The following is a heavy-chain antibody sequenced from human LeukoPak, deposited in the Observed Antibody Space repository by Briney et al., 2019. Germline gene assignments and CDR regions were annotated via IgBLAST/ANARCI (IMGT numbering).Heavy chain of an antibody. Sequence: ASVKVSCKASGYTFTSYAMNWVRQAPGQGLEWMGWINTNTGNPTYAQGFTGRFVFSLDTSVSTAYLQISSLKAEDTAVYYCARVGVPWTYSSSWYSKLTNWFDPWGQGTLVTVSS. CDR1: GYTFTSYA. J-gene: IGHJ5*02. CDR2: INTNTGNP. V-gene: IGHV7-4-1*02. CDR3: ARVGVPWTYSSSWYSKLTNWFDP. D-gene: IGHD6-13*01.